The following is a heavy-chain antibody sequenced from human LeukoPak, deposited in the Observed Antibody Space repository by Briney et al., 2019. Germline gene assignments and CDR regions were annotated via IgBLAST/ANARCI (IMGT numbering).Heavy chain of an antibody. J-gene: IGHJ5*02. V-gene: IGHV3-74*01. CDR2: INSDGSST. CDR3: ARVAIAAAQGRGSFNWFDP. D-gene: IGHD6-13*01. Sequence: PGGSLRLSCAASGFSFSDYWMHWVRQAPGEGLVLVSRINSDGSSTSYADSVKGRFTISRDNAKNTLYLQMNSLRAVDTAVYYCARVAIAAAQGRGSFNWFDPWGQGTLVTVSS. CDR1: GFSFSDYW.